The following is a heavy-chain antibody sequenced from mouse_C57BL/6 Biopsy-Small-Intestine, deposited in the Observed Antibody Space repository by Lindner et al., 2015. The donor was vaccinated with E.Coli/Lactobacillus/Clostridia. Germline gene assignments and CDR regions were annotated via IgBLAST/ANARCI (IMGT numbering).Heavy chain of an antibody. V-gene: IGHV1-14*01. J-gene: IGHJ4*01. CDR3: SRSALVYYSNGMDY. D-gene: IGHD2-5*01. Sequence: VQLQESGPELVKPGASVKMSCKTSGYTFTSYIMHWVKQKPGQGLEWIGYINPYTDSTKYNEKFKGKATLTSDKSSSTAYMELSSLTSEDSAVYYCSRSALVYYSNGMDYWGQGTSVTVSS. CDR2: INPYTDST. CDR1: GYTFTSYI.